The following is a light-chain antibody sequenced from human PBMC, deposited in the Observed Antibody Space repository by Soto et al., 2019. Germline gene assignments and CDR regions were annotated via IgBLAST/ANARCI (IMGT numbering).Light chain of an antibody. CDR2: EVS. J-gene: IGLJ3*02. V-gene: IGLV2-14*01. Sequence: QSALTQPASVSGSPGQSITVSCTGTSSDVGGYKFVSWYQQHPGKAPKLMIYEVSNRPSGVSNRFSGSKSGNTGSLTISGLQAEDEADYYCSSYTTSSTRVFGGGTKLTVL. CDR1: SSDVGGYKF. CDR3: SSYTTSSTRV.